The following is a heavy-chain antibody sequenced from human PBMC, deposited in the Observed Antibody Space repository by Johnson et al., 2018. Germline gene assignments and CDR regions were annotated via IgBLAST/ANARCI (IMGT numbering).Heavy chain of an antibody. CDR1: GGTFNIFG. CDR3: ARDHDRTYTTLHYYYGLDV. V-gene: IGHV1-69*01. Sequence: QVQLGEAGAEVKKPGSSVKLSCKVSGGTFNIFGISWVRQAPGQGLEWMGHIIPVFNTTNYARQFQDRVTFTADESTTTVYMELRSLKSDDTAIYYCARDHDRTYTTLHYYYGLDVWGQGTPVTISS. D-gene: IGHD1-1*01. CDR2: IIPVFNTT. J-gene: IGHJ6*02.